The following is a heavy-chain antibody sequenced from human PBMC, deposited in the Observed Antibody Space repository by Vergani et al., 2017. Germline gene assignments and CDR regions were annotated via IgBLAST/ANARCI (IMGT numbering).Heavy chain of an antibody. V-gene: IGHV4-34*01. CDR2: NNHSGST. Sequence: QVQLQESGPGLVKPSETLSLTCAVYGGSFSGYYWSWIRQPPGKGLEWIGENNHSGSTNYNPSLKSRVTISVDTSKNQFSLKLSSVTAADTAVYYCARGVRYCSSTSCYGRYYYYYGMDVWGQGTTVTVSS. D-gene: IGHD2-2*01. CDR3: ARGVRYCSSTSCYGRYYYYYGMDV. CDR1: GGSFSGYY. J-gene: IGHJ6*02.